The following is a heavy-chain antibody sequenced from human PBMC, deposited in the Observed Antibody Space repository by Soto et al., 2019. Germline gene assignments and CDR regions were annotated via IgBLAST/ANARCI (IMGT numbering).Heavy chain of an antibody. J-gene: IGHJ6*03. CDR1: GGYIISSIYY. D-gene: IGHD3-10*02. Sequence: PSVTLSLTCTVSGGYIISSIYYWGRLRQPLGKGLEWIGSIYYSGSTYYNPSLKSRVTISVDTSKNQFSLKLSSVTAADTAVYYCVFGGEDYYYYMDVWGKGTTVTVSS. CDR2: IYYSGST. V-gene: IGHV4-39*01. CDR3: VFGGEDYYYYMDV.